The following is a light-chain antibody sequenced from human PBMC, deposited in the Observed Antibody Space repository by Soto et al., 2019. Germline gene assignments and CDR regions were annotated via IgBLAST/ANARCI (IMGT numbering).Light chain of an antibody. J-gene: IGKJ1*01. CDR2: GAS. CDR3: QQYNNWPPT. Sequence: EIVMTQSPATLSVSPGERATLSCRASQSVSSSLAWYQQNPGQPPRLLISGASTRATGIPARFSGSGSGTEFTLTISGLQSEDFAVYYCQQYNNWPPTFGQGTKVDIK. CDR1: QSVSSS. V-gene: IGKV3-15*01.